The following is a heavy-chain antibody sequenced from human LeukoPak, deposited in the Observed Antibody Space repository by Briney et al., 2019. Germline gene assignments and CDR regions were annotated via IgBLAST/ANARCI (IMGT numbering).Heavy chain of an antibody. V-gene: IGHV3-69-1*01. D-gene: IGHD1-14*01. CDR2: ISSSSAI. CDR1: GFTFSDYY. Sequence: GGSLRLSCAASGFTFSDYYMNWVPQAPGKGLEWVSSISSSSAIYYADSVKGRFTISRDNAENSLHLEMNSLRVEDTAVYYCARDRYFQYWGQGTLVTVSS. CDR3: ARDRYFQY. J-gene: IGHJ1*01.